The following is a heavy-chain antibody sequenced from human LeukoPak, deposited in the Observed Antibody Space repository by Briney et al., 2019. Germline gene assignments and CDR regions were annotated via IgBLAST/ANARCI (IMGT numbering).Heavy chain of an antibody. Sequence: PGGSLRLSCAASGFTFSSHWMHWVRQAPGKGLVWVSRINSDGSGTIYADSVKGRFTISRDDSKTIAYLQMNSLQTEDTAVYYCAIRSCTNGVCSGNHYWYFDLWGRGTLVTVSS. CDR2: INSDGSGT. J-gene: IGHJ2*01. V-gene: IGHV3-74*01. CDR1: GFTFSSHW. CDR3: AIRSCTNGVCSGNHYWYFDL. D-gene: IGHD2-8*01.